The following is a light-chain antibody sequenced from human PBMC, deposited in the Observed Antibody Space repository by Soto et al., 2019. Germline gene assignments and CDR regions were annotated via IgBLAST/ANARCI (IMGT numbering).Light chain of an antibody. V-gene: IGKV1-8*01. J-gene: IGKJ1*01. CDR1: QDVSGY. CDR3: QQYGSSRWT. CDR2: AAS. Sequence: AIRMTQSPSSLSASTGDRVTITCRASQDVSGYVAWYQQKPGKPPRLLIYAASTLQTGVPSRFSGSGSGTDFTLTISRLEPEDFAVYYCQQYGSSRWTFGQGTKVDIK.